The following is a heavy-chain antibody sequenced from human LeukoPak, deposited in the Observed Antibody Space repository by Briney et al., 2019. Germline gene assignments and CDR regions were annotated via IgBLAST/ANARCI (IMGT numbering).Heavy chain of an antibody. Sequence: SETLSLTCAVYGGSFSGYYWSWSRQPPGKGLEWIGEINHSGSTNYNPSLKSRVTISVDTSKNQFSLKLSSVTAADTAVYYCARGLYCGSPGAWFDPWGLGTRVTVSS. D-gene: IGHD3-10*01. V-gene: IGHV4-34*01. CDR3: ARGLYCGSPGAWFDP. CDR2: INHSGST. CDR1: GGSFSGYY. J-gene: IGHJ5*02.